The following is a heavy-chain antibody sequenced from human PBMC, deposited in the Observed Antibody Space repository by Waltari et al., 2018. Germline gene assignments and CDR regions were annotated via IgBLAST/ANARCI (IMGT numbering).Heavy chain of an antibody. V-gene: IGHV3-48*04. D-gene: IGHD6-25*01. J-gene: IGHJ6*03. CDR3: ARDVEAARYYYYMDV. Sequence: EVQLVESGGGLVQPGGSLRLSCAASGFTFSSYSMNWVRQAPGKGLEWVSYISSSSSTIYYADSVKGRFTISRDNAKNSLYLQMNSLRAEDTAVYYCARDVEAARYYYYMDVWGKGTTVTVSS. CDR2: ISSSSSTI. CDR1: GFTFSSYS.